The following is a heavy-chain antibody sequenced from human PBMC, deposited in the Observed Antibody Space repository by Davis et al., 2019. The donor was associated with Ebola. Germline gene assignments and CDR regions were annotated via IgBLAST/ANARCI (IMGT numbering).Heavy chain of an antibody. D-gene: IGHD6-13*01. CDR3: ARHDPSSSPVD. J-gene: IGHJ4*02. CDR1: DYSISSGYY. CDR2: IYHSGST. Sequence: SETLSLTCTVSDYSISSGYYWGWIRQPPGKGLGWIGTIYHSGSTYYNPSLESRVTISLDTSKNQFSLRLSSVTAADTAVYYCARHDPSSSPVDWGQGTLVTVSS. V-gene: IGHV4-38-2*02.